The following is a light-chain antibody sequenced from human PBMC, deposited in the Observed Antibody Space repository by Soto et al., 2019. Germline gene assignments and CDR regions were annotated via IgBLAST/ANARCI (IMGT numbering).Light chain of an antibody. CDR2: GAP. CDR1: QSGSSN. Sequence: VMSQSPATLSVSPGVRATLSCMASQSGSSNLAWYQQKTGQAPRLLIYGAPPRANGSPDRSSGSGSGTEFTLTLSRFQSEDFAVYYCQKYNNWPPWPSGQGHRWIS. V-gene: IGKV3-15*01. J-gene: IGKJ1*01. CDR3: QKYNNWPPWP.